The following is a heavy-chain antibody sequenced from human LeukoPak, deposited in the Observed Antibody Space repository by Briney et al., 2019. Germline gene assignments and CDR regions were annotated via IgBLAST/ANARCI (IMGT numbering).Heavy chain of an antibody. V-gene: IGHV4-38-2*02. Sequence: SETLSLTCTVSGYSISSGYYWGWIRQPPGKGLEWIGSIYHSGSTYYNPSLKSRVTISVDTSKNQFSLKLSSVTAADTAVYYRARGTADLDYWGQGTLVTVSS. CDR2: IYHSGST. CDR3: ARGTADLDY. J-gene: IGHJ4*02. D-gene: IGHD6-13*01. CDR1: GYSISSGYY.